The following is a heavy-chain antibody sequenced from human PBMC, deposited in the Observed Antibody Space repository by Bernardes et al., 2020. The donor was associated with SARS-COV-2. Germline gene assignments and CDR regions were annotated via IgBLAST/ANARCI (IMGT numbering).Heavy chain of an antibody. Sequence: ASVKVSCKASGYTFTGYYMHWVRQAPGQGLEWMGWINPNSGGTNYAQKFQGRVTMTRDTSISTAYMELSRLRSDDTAVYYCARDGGIVVVPAAGEGMDVWGQGTTVTVSS. CDR1: GYTFTGYY. V-gene: IGHV1-2*02. J-gene: IGHJ6*02. CDR3: ARDGGIVVVPAAGEGMDV. CDR2: INPNSGGT. D-gene: IGHD2-2*01.